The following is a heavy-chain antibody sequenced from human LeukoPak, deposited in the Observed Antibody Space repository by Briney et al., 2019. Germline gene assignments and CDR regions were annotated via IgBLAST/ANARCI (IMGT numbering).Heavy chain of an antibody. CDR2: IYTSGST. Sequence: PSETLSLTCTVSGGSISSGSYYWSWIRQPAGKGLEWIGRIYTSGSTNYNPSLKSRVTISVDTSKNQFFLRLSSVTAADTAVYYCARDFGNAAAVDYWGQGTLVTVSS. CDR3: ARDFGNAAAVDY. J-gene: IGHJ4*02. V-gene: IGHV4-61*02. D-gene: IGHD6-13*01. CDR1: GGSISSGSYY.